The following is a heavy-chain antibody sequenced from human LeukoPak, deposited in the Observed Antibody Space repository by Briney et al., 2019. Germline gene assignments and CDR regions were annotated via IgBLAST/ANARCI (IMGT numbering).Heavy chain of an antibody. CDR3: ARTSSGFDY. CDR2: ISSSSSHT. Sequence: PGGSLRLSCAASGFIFSNYSMNWVRQAPGKGLEWVSSISSSSSHTYYADSLRGRFTISRDNAKNSLYLQMNSLRAEDTAVYHCARTSSGFDYWGQGALVTVSS. J-gene: IGHJ4*02. D-gene: IGHD2-8*02. CDR1: GFIFSNYS. V-gene: IGHV3-21*01.